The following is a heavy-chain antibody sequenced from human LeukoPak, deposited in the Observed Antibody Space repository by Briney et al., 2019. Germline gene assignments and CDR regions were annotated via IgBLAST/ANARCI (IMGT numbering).Heavy chain of an antibody. J-gene: IGHJ4*02. Sequence: GRSLRLSCAASGFTFSSYGMHWVRQAPGKGLEWVAVISYDGSNKYYADSVKGRFTISRDNSKNTLYLQMNSLRAEDTAVYYCARSHEGQTAFDYWGQGTLVTVSS. CDR1: GFTFSSYG. CDR3: ARSHEGQTAFDY. CDR2: ISYDGSNK. V-gene: IGHV3-30*03.